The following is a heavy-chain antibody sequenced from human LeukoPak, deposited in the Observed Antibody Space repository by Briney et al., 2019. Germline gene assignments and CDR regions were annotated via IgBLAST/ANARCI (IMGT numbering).Heavy chain of an antibody. J-gene: IGHJ4*02. CDR3: ARGRDGYNMD. D-gene: IGHD5-24*01. V-gene: IGHV4-59*01. CDR2: IYYSGST. CDR1: GGSISSYY. Sequence: SETLSLTCTVSGGSISSYYWSWIRQPPGKGLEWIGYIYYSGSTNYNPSLKSRVSISVDTSKNQFSLKLSSVTAADTAVYYCARGRDGYNMDWGQGTLVTVSS.